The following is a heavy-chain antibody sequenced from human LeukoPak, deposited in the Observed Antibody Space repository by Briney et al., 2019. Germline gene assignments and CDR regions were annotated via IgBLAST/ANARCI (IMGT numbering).Heavy chain of an antibody. J-gene: IGHJ4*02. CDR1: GYTFSGYY. Sequence: ASVKVSCKASGYTFSGYYMHWVRQAPGQGLEWMGWMNPNSGGTNYAQEFQGRATMTTDTSISTAYMELSRLTFYDWAMYYCARVDYRDYVGFDYWGQGTLVTVSS. CDR2: MNPNSGGT. V-gene: IGHV1-2*02. D-gene: IGHD4-17*01. CDR3: ARVDYRDYVGFDY.